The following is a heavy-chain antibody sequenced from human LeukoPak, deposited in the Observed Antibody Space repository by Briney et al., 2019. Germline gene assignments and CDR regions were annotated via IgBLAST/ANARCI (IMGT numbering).Heavy chain of an antibody. CDR3: AKDGDSYGYLHFIDY. D-gene: IGHD5-18*01. V-gene: IGHV3-23*01. CDR1: GFTFSSYA. CDR2: VNSGGDT. J-gene: IGHJ4*02. Sequence: HPGGSLRLSCAASGFTFSSYAMSWVRQAPGKGLEWVSAVNSGGDTYYADSVKGRFTISRDNSKNTLYLQMHSLRAEDTAVYYCAKDGDSYGYLHFIDYWGQGTLVTVSS.